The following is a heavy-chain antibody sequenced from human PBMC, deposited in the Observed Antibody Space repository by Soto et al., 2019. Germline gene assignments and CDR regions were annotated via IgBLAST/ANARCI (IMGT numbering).Heavy chain of an antibody. J-gene: IGHJ4*02. D-gene: IGHD2-2*01. Sequence: SLKISCKGSGFTFTSYWIAWVRQMPGKGLEWMGIIYPGDSDTSYSPSFQGQVTITADKSINTAYLQWNSLKTSDTAMYYCAKHEGYCSTTTCSNFDYWGQGTLVTVSS. V-gene: IGHV5-51*01. CDR3: AKHEGYCSTTTCSNFDY. CDR1: GFTFTSYW. CDR2: IYPGDSDT.